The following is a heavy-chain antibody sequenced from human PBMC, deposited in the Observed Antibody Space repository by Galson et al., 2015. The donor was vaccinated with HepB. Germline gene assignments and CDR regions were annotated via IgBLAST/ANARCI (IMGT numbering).Heavy chain of an antibody. D-gene: IGHD2-21*02. V-gene: IGHV1-18*04. Sequence: SVKVSCKVSGYTFITYGTSWVRQAPGQGLEWLGWISAYNGNTQYAKKFQDRLVMTTDTSTTTAYMELRSLTVDDTAFYYCVRSGGGGGDFYPFFFDYWGLGTLVTVSS. CDR1: GYTFITYG. CDR3: VRSGGGGGDFYPFFFDY. J-gene: IGHJ4*02. CDR2: ISAYNGNT.